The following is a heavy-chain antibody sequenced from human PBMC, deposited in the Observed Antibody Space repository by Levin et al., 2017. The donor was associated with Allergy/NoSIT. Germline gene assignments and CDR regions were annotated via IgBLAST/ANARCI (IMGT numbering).Heavy chain of an antibody. V-gene: IGHV4-34*01. Sequence: SQTLSLTCAVYGGSFRGYYWSWIRQPPGKGLEWIGEINHSGSTNYNPSLKSRVTISVDTSKNQFSLKLSSVTAADTAVYYCARAGYSSSPDYWGQGTLVTVSS. J-gene: IGHJ4*02. CDR2: INHSGST. D-gene: IGHD6-13*01. CDR1: GGSFRGYY. CDR3: ARAGYSSSPDY.